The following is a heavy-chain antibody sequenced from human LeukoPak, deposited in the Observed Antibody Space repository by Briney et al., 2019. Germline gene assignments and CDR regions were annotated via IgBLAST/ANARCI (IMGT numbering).Heavy chain of an antibody. Sequence: GGSLRLSCAASGFTFSDYYMSWLRQAPGKGLEWVSYISSSGSTIYYADSVKGRFTISRDNAKNSLYLQMNSLRAEDTAVYYCARARPLVGGWLPHLHFDYWGQGTLVTVSS. V-gene: IGHV3-11*04. J-gene: IGHJ4*02. CDR1: GFTFSDYY. D-gene: IGHD5-24*01. CDR3: ARARPLVGGWLPHLHFDY. CDR2: ISSSGSTI.